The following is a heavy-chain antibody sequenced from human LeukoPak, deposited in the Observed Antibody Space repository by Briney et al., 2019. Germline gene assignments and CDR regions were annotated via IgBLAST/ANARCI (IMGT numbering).Heavy chain of an antibody. CDR1: GFTFSSYG. D-gene: IGHD1-7*01. CDR3: AKRRGLELTYYYHMDV. V-gene: IGHV3-30*02. CDR2: IRYDGSNK. J-gene: IGHJ6*03. Sequence: GGSLRLSCAASGFTFSSYGMHWVRQAPGKGLEWVAFIRYDGSNKYYAASVKGRFTISRDNSKNTLYLQMNSLRADDTAVYYCAKRRGLELTYYYHMDVWGKGTTVTVSS.